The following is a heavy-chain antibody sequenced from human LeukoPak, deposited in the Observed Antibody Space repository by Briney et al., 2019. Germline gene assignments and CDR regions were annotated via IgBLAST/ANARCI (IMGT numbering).Heavy chain of an antibody. J-gene: IGHJ6*02. CDR1: GGSVSSHS. CDR3: ARGDGYYYDSSGYYHYYYGMDV. V-gene: IGHV4-59*02. CDR2: IHYSGST. D-gene: IGHD3-22*01. Sequence: SETLSLTCTVSGGSVSSHSWSWLRQPPGKGLEWIGYIHYSGSTNYNPSLKSRVTISVDTSKNQFSLKLSSVTAADTAVYYCARGDGYYYDSSGYYHYYYGMDVWGQGTTVTVSS.